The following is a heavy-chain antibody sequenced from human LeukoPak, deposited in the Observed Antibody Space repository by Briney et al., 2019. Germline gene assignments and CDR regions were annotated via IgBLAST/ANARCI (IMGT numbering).Heavy chain of an antibody. J-gene: IGHJ5*02. CDR2: IYTSGST. D-gene: IGHD3-22*01. Sequence: SETLSLTCTVSGNSFGDYYWSWIRQPAGKGLEWIGRIYTSGSTTYDPSLKSRVTISVDTSKNQFSLKLSSVTAADTAVYYCARAGYYYDSKRKFDPWGQGTLVTVSS. CDR1: GNSFGDYY. CDR3: ARAGYYYDSKRKFDP. V-gene: IGHV4-4*07.